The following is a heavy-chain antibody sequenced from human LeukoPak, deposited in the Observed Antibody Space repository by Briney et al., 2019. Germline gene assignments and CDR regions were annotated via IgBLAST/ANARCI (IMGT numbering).Heavy chain of an antibody. V-gene: IGHV1-2*02. CDR1: GYIITGYH. CDR3: ARDQYQLLDL. CDR2: INPSNGGT. Sequence: ASVKVSCKPSGYIITGYHIHWVRQAPGQGLEWMGWINPSNGGTKYAQRFQGRVNTTRDTSVNTAYMELTSLRSDDTAVYYCARDQYQLLDLWGQGTTVTVSS. J-gene: IGHJ6*02. D-gene: IGHD2-2*01.